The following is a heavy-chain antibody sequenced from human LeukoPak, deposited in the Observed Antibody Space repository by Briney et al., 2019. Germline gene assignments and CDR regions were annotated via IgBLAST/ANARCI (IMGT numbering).Heavy chain of an antibody. CDR2: IHHGGST. D-gene: IGHD5-12*01. V-gene: IGHV4-31*03. CDR1: GASIRSGDHY. Sequence: PSETLSLTCTVSGASIRSGDHYWSWIRQHPGKGLEWIGYIHHGGSTDYNPSLKSRLTISLDTSKNQFSLKLSSVTAADTAVYYCARGDITTRGYYYCMDVWGNGTTVTVSS. J-gene: IGHJ6*03. CDR3: ARGDITTRGYYYCMDV.